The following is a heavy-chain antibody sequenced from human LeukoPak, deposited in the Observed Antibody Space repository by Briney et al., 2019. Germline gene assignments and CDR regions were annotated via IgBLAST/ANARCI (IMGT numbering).Heavy chain of an antibody. D-gene: IGHD3-10*02. Sequence: GGSLRLSCTASGFTFSSYFMAWIRQAPGEGLEWVSYISGSGTTIFYADSVQGRFTVSRDNAENSLYLQMSSLRAEDTAVYYCAELGITMIGGVWGKGTTVTISS. CDR1: GFTFSSYF. V-gene: IGHV3-11*04. CDR2: ISGSGTTI. J-gene: IGHJ6*04. CDR3: AELGITMIGGV.